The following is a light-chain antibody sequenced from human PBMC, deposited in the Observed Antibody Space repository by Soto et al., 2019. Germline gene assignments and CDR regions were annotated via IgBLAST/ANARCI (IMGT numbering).Light chain of an antibody. CDR3: QQYFDVPFT. CDR2: DVS. J-gene: IGKJ4*01. Sequence: DIQMTQSPSSLSAYVGDRVTITCQASQDIDKYLNWYQQKPGKAPKLLIDDVSNLETGVPARFSGSGSGTDFTLTISSLEAEDVAFYWCQQYFDVPFTFGGGTKVDIK. V-gene: IGKV1-33*01. CDR1: QDIDKY.